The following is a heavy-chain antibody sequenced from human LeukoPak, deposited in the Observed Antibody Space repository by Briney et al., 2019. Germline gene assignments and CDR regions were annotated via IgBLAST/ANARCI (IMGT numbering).Heavy chain of an antibody. Sequence: ASVKVSCKASGYTFTSYYMHWVRQAPGQGLEWMGIINPSGGSTSYAQKFQGRVTMTRDTSTSTVYTELSSLRSEDTAVYYCARDRDTYYDILTGYSSYYFDYWGQGTLVTVSS. CDR1: GYTFTSYY. CDR2: INPSGGST. D-gene: IGHD3-9*01. J-gene: IGHJ4*02. CDR3: ARDRDTYYDILTGYSSYYFDY. V-gene: IGHV1-46*01.